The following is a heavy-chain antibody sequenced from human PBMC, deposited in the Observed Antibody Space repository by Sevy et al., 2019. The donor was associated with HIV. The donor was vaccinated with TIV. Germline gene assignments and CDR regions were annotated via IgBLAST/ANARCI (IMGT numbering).Heavy chain of an antibody. D-gene: IGHD3-22*01. V-gene: IGHV4-61*01. CDR3: AREPYFFDKSGYYWDY. J-gene: IGHJ4*02. CDR1: GVSVSSDTYY. Sequence: SETLSLTCAVSGVSVSSDTYYWSWIRQPPGKGLEWIGYVYHTGSTNYSPSFKSRVTISVDTSKNQFSLSLFSVAAADTAVYYLAREPYFFDKSGYYWDYWGQGALVTVSS. CDR2: VYHTGST.